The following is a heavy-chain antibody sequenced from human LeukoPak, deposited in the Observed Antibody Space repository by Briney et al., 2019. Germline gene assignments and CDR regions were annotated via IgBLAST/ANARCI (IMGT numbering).Heavy chain of an antibody. V-gene: IGHV7-4-1*02. CDR3: KQKTAYDILTGYKIWVERNYYYYYMDV. CDR2: INPNTGNP. CDR1: RYTFTSYA. D-gene: IGHD3-9*01. Sequence: ASVKVSWKASRYTFTSYAMNWVRQAPGQGLEWMGWINPNTGNPTYAQGLTGRFVFSLDTSVSTAYLQISSLQAWDSAVFFFKQKTAYDILTGYKIWVERNYYYYYMDVWGKGTTVTVSS. J-gene: IGHJ6*03.